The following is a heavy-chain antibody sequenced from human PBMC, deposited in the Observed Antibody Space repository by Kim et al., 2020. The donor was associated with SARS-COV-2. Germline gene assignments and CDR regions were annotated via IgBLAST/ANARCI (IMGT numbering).Heavy chain of an antibody. Sequence: ADSVKGRFTISRDNSKNTLYLQMNSLRAEDTAVDYCARAHSSGWYGGMDVWGHGTTVTVSS. CDR3: ARAHSSGWYGGMDV. V-gene: IGHV3-30*01. D-gene: IGHD6-19*01. J-gene: IGHJ6*02.